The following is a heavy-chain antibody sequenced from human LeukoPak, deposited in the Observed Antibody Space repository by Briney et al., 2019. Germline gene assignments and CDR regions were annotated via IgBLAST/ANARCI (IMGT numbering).Heavy chain of an antibody. CDR2: ISYDGSNK. CDR1: GFTFSRDA. Sequence: GGSLRLSCAASGFTFSRDAMHWVRQAPGKGLEWVAVISYDGSNKYYADSVKGRFTISRDNSKNTLYLQMNSLRAEDTAVYYCAKDAIGQYRTYYFDHWGQGTLVPVSS. CDR3: AKDAIGQYRTYYFDH. D-gene: IGHD1-1*01. J-gene: IGHJ4*02. V-gene: IGHV3-30*04.